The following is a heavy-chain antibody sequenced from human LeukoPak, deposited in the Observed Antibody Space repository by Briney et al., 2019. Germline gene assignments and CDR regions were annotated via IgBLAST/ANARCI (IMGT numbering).Heavy chain of an antibody. CDR3: ARDGTYTDYDPDFDI. CDR1: GFTLSRFR. J-gene: IGHJ4*02. V-gene: IGHV3-7*04. CDR2: IKQEGSEK. Sequence: PGGSPRLSCAASGFTLSRFRMSWVRQAPGKGLEGEANIKQEGSEKYYVDSVKGRFTISRDNATHSLYLHMNSLRAEDTAVFYCARDGTYTDYDPDFDIWGQGTLVTVSS. D-gene: IGHD5-12*01.